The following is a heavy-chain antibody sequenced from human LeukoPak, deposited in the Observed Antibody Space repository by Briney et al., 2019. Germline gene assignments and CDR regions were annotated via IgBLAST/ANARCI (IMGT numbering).Heavy chain of an antibody. J-gene: IGHJ4*02. CDR2: IWPDGGTK. Sequence: PGGSLRLSCTASGLPFSSYGMHWVRQAPGKGLVWVTVIWPDGGTKYYADSVKGRFTVSRDNSKNTLFLQMNSLRAEDTAMYYCARYNFYGGTLFDCWGQGTLVTVSS. D-gene: IGHD4-23*01. CDR3: ARYNFYGGTLFDC. V-gene: IGHV3-33*01. CDR1: GLPFSSYG.